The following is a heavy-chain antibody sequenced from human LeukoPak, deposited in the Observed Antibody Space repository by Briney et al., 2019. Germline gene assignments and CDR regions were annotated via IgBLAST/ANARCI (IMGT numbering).Heavy chain of an antibody. D-gene: IGHD3-9*01. CDR2: INPGGANT. J-gene: IGHJ4*02. CDR1: GYTFTNYY. Sequence: ASVKVSCKASGYTFTNYYIHWVRQAPGQGLEWMGLINPGGANTNYAQNFQDRVSMTRDTSISTAYMHLSRLRSADTAVYYCARSPHILTGENFDYWGQGTLLTVSS. V-gene: IGHV1-46*01. CDR3: ARSPHILTGENFDY.